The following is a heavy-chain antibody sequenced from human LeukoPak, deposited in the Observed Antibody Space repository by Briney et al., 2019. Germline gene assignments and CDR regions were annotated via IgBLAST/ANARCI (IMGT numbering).Heavy chain of an antibody. CDR3: AKDRNYVGTLDY. CDR1: GFTFSSYG. Sequence: GGSLRLSCAASGFTFSSYGMHWVGQAPGKGLEWVVVISYDGGDKYYADSVKGRFTISRDNSKNTLYLQMNSLRAEDTAVYYCAKDRNYVGTLDYWGQGTLVTVSS. V-gene: IGHV3-30*18. J-gene: IGHJ4*02. D-gene: IGHD3-10*02. CDR2: ISYDGGDK.